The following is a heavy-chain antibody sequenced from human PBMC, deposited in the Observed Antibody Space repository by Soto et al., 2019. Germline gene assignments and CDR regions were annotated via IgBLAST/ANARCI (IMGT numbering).Heavy chain of an antibody. CDR3: ARVGWELDHGRFDP. Sequence: QVQLVQSGAEVKKPGSSVKVSCKASGGNFSSYAISWVRQAPGQGLEWMLGIIPIFGTANYAQKFQGRVTITADESTSTAYMELSSLRSEDTAVYYCARVGWELDHGRFDPWGQGTMVNVSS. CDR1: GGNFSSYA. J-gene: IGHJ5*02. V-gene: IGHV1-69*12. D-gene: IGHD1-26*01. CDR2: IIPIFGTA.